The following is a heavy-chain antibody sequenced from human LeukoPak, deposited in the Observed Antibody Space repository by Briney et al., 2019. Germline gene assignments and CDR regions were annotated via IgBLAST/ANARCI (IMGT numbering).Heavy chain of an antibody. V-gene: IGHV3-23*01. J-gene: IGHJ5*01. CDR2: ILANGFTQ. Sequence: GGSLRLSCAASGFTFSGFAMAWVRQIPGKGLEWISGILANGFTQYYADSVGGRFTISRDNSRDTLFLEMSSLRGDDTAIYFCAKDLTYGDGRWEFASWGQGTLVTVA. D-gene: IGHD4-17*01. CDR3: AKDLTYGDGRWEFAS. CDR1: GFTFSGFA.